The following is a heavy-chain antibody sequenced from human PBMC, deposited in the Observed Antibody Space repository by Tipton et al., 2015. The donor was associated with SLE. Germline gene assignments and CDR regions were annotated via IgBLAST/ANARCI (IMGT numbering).Heavy chain of an antibody. V-gene: IGHV4-34*01. CDR1: GESFSGYY. CDR3: ARIVAAAGTRYFDY. J-gene: IGHJ4*02. Sequence: TLSLTCAVYGESFSGYYWTWIRQPPGKGLEWIGEVDPSGSTNYNPSLRSRVTISVDTSKNQFSLKLSSVTAADTAVYYCARIVAAAGTRYFDYWGQGTLVTVSS. D-gene: IGHD6-13*01. CDR2: VDPSGST.